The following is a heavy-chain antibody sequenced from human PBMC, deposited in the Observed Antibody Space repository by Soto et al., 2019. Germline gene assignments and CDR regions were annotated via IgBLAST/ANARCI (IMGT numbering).Heavy chain of an antibody. CDR2: ISGSGGST. D-gene: IGHD3-10*01. CDR3: AKDLGVWFGELKFDY. CDR1: GFTFSSYA. V-gene: IGHV3-23*01. J-gene: IGHJ4*02. Sequence: PGGSLRLSCAASGFTFSSYAMSWVRQAPGKGLEWVSAISGSGGSTYYADSVKGRFTISRDNSKNTLYLQMNSLRAEDTAVYYCAKDLGVWFGELKFDYWGQGTLVTVSS.